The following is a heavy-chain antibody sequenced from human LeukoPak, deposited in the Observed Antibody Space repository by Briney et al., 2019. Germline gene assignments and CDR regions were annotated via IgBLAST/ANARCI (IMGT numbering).Heavy chain of an antibody. CDR2: IIPILGIA. V-gene: IGHV1-69*04. CDR3: ARVVSKYSGYDYFLDY. D-gene: IGHD5-12*01. J-gene: IGHJ4*02. CDR1: GGTFSSYA. Sequence: ASVKVSCKASGGTFSSYAISWVRQAPGQGLEWMGRIIPILGIANYAQKFQSRVTITADKSTSTAYMELSSLRSEDTAVYYCARVVSKYSGYDYFLDYWGQGTLVTVSS.